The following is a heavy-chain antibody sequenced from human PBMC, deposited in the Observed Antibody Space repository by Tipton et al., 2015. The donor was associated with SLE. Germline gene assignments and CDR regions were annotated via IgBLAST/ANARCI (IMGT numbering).Heavy chain of an antibody. CDR3: ATAITITRWAFDI. Sequence: SLRLSCAASGFTFSSYWMSWVRQAPGKGLEWVANIKQDGSEKYYVDSVKGRFTISGDNAKNSLYLQMNSLRAEDTAVYYCATAITITRWAFDIWGQGTMVTVSS. D-gene: IGHD3-3*01. V-gene: IGHV3-7*05. CDR2: IKQDGSEK. CDR1: GFTFSSYW. J-gene: IGHJ3*02.